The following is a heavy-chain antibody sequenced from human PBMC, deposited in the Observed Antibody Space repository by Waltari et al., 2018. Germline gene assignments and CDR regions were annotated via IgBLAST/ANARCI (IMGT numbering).Heavy chain of an antibody. J-gene: IGHJ6*03. CDR1: GFTFSSYE. V-gene: IGHV3-48*03. CDR2: ISSSGSTI. Sequence: EVQLVESGGGLVQPGGSLRLSCAASGFTFSSYEMNWVRQAPGKGLEWVSYISSSGSTIYYADSVKGRFTISRDNAKNSLYLQMNSLRAEDTAVYYCARKSYYDSSGYPGYYYYYMDVWGKGTTVTVSS. D-gene: IGHD3-22*01. CDR3: ARKSYYDSSGYPGYYYYYMDV.